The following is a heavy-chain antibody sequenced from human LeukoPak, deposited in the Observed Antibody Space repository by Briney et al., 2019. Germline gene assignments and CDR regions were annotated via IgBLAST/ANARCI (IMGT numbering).Heavy chain of an antibody. CDR3: AKNRTRAYDLLAAADNLTTDY. Sequence: SQTLSLTCAISGDSVSSNSAAWNWIRQSPSRGLEWLGRTYYRSKWYNDYAVSVKSRVTINPDTSKNQFSLQLNSVTPEDTAVYYCAKNRTRAYDLLAAADNLTTDYWGQGTLVTVSS. CDR1: GDSVSSNSAA. J-gene: IGHJ4*02. D-gene: IGHD6-13*01. CDR2: TYYRSKWYN. V-gene: IGHV6-1*01.